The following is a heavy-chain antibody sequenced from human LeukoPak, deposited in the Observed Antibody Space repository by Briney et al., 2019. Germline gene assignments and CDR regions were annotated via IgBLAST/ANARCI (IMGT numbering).Heavy chain of an antibody. J-gene: IGHJ4*02. V-gene: IGHV3-30*04. CDR2: ISYDGSNK. Sequence: PGGSLRLSCAASGFTFSSYAMHWVRQAPGKGLEWVAVISYDGSNKYYADSVKGRFTISRDNSKNTLYLQMNSLRAEDTAVYYCAREGPAVGYCSGGSCYGYYFDYWGQGTLVTVSS. D-gene: IGHD2-15*01. CDR1: GFTFSSYA. CDR3: AREGPAVGYCSGGSCYGYYFDY.